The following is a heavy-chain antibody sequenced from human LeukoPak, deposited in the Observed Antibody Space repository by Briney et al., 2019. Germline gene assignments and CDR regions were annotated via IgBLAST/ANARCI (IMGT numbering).Heavy chain of an antibody. CDR1: GFTFSSYA. D-gene: IGHD3-3*01. CDR2: ISSSSSTI. V-gene: IGHV3-48*01. Sequence: PGGSLRLSCAASGFTFSSYAMSWVRQAPGKGLEWVSYISSSSSTIYYADSVKGRFTISRDNAKNSLYLQMNSLRAEDTAVYYCARDSTIFGVKMMDYWGQGTLVTVSS. J-gene: IGHJ4*02. CDR3: ARDSTIFGVKMMDY.